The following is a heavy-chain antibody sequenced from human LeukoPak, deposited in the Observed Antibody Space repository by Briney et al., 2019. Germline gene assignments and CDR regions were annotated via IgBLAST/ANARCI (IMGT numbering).Heavy chain of an antibody. CDR1: GFTVSSNH. Sequence: PGGSLRLSCAVSGFTVSSNHMHRVRQAPGKGLEWVSVIFGGDNTFYADSVKGRFSISRDNSKNTLYLQMNSLRAEDTAVYYCARAVGITGEYGMDVWGQGTTVTVSS. CDR2: IFGGDNT. J-gene: IGHJ6*02. CDR3: ARAVGITGEYGMDV. D-gene: IGHD1-14*01. V-gene: IGHV3-66*01.